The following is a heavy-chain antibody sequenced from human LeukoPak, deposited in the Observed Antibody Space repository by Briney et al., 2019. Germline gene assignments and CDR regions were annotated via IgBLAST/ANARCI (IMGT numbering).Heavy chain of an antibody. CDR3: ARDRGGSDCSSTSCYVTTYYYGMHV. D-gene: IGHD2-2*01. CDR1: GYTFTSYG. CDR2: ISAYNGNT. Sequence: ASVKVSCKASGYTFTSYGISWVRQAPGQGLEWMGWISAYNGNTNYAQKLQGRVTMTTDTSTSTAYMELRSLRSDDTAVYYCARDRGGSDCSSTSCYVTTYYYGMHVWGQGTTVTVSS. J-gene: IGHJ6*02. V-gene: IGHV1-18*01.